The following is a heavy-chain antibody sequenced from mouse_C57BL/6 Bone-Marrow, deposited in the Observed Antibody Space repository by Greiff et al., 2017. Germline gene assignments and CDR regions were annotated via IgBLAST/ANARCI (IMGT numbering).Heavy chain of an antibody. Sequence: QVQLQQPGAELVMPGASVKLSCKASGYTFTSYWMHWVKQRPGQGLEWIGEIDPSDSYTNYNQKFKGKSTLTVDKSSSTAYMQLSSLTSEDSAVYYCATPSTMVTGGFAYWGQGTLVTVSA. CDR1: GYTFTSYW. J-gene: IGHJ3*01. CDR3: ATPSTMVTGGFAY. D-gene: IGHD2-2*01. V-gene: IGHV1-69*01. CDR2: IDPSDSYT.